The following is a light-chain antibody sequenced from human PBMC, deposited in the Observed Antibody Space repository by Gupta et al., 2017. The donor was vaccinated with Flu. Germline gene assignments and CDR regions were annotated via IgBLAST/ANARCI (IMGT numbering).Light chain of an antibody. J-gene: IGKJ1*01. CDR3: QQYYSFLRT. V-gene: IGKV4-1*01. CDR1: QSVLYSSNNHNY. Sequence: NCKSSQSVLYSSNNHNYLAWYQQKPGQPPKLLIYWASTRQSGVPDRFSGSESGTDFTLTISSLQAEDVAVYYCQQYYSFLRTFGQGTRVEIK. CDR2: WAS.